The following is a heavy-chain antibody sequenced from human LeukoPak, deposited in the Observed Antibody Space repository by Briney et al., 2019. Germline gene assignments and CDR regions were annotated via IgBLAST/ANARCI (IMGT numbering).Heavy chain of an antibody. V-gene: IGHV3-72*01. Sequence: GGSLRLSCAASGFIFSDHYMDWVRQAPGKGLEWVGRLRNKANSYTTEYAASVKGRFSISRDDSKNSVYLQMNSLKTEDTAVYYCAACRLSYYYGMDVWGQGTTVTVSS. CDR1: GFIFSDHY. CDR2: LRNKANSYTT. J-gene: IGHJ6*02. CDR3: AACRLSYYYGMDV. D-gene: IGHD2/OR15-2a*01.